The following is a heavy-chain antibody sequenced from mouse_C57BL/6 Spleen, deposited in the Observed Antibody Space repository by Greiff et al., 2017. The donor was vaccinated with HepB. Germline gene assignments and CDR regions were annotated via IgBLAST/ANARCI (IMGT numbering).Heavy chain of an antibody. J-gene: IGHJ1*03. V-gene: IGHV1-42*01. CDR2: INPSTGGT. Sequence: EVQLQQSGPELVKPGASVKISCKASGYSFTGYYMNWVKQSPEKSLEWIGEINPSTGGTTYNQKFKAKATLTVDKSSRTADMQLKSLTSEDSAVYYCARGGDYGYFDVWGTGTTVTVSS. CDR3: ARGGDYGYFDV. CDR1: GYSFTGYY.